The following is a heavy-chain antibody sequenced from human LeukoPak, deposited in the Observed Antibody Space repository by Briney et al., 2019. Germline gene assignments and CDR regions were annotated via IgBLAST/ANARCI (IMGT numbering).Heavy chain of an antibody. D-gene: IGHD5-24*01. J-gene: IGHJ5*02. V-gene: IGHV1-8*01. Sequence: GASVKVSCKVSGYTFTSYDINWVRQATGQGLEWLGWMNPTRDNAGYAQKFQGRVIMTSNTSISTAYMELSSLRSEDTAVYYCARGGGGGDGYDLWGQGTLDTVSS. CDR2: MNPTRDNA. CDR1: GYTFTSYD. CDR3: ARGGGGGDGYDL.